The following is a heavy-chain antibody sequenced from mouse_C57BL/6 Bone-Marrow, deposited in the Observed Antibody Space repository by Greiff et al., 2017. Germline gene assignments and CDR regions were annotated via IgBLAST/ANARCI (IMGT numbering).Heavy chain of an antibody. CDR3: AREDY. Sequence: EVKVVESGGGLVQSGRSLRLSCATSGFTFSDFYMEWVRQAPGKGLEWIAASRNKANDYTTEYSASVKGRFIVSRDTSQSILYLQMNALRAEDTAMYYCAREDYWGQGTSVTVSS. J-gene: IGHJ4*01. V-gene: IGHV7-1*01. CDR1: GFTFSDFY. CDR2: SRNKANDYTT.